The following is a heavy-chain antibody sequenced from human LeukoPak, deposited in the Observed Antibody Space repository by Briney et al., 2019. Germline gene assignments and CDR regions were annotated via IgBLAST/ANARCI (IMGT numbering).Heavy chain of an antibody. CDR2: IRYDGSNK. CDR3: ARDPNILTGYISDYYYYGMDV. Sequence: SGGSLRLSCAASGFTFSSYGMYWVRQAPGKGLEWVAFIRYDGSNKYYADSVKGRFTISRDNAKNSLYLQMNSLRAEDTAVYYCARDPNILTGYISDYYYYGMDVWGQGTTVTVSS. J-gene: IGHJ6*02. D-gene: IGHD3-9*01. V-gene: IGHV3-30*02. CDR1: GFTFSSYG.